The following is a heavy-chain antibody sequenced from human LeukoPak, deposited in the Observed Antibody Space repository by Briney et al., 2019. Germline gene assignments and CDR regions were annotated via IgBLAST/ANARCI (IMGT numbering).Heavy chain of an antibody. V-gene: IGHV3-23*01. CDR2: ISGSGGST. CDR3: AKDLVVPAAMDVDY. D-gene: IGHD2-2*01. J-gene: IGHJ4*02. Sequence: PGGSLRLSCAASGFTFSSYAMSWVRQAPGKGLEWVSAISGSGGSTYYADSVKGRFTISRDNSKNTLYLQMNSLRAEDTAVYYCAKDLVVPAAMDVDYWGQGTLVTVSP. CDR1: GFTFSSYA.